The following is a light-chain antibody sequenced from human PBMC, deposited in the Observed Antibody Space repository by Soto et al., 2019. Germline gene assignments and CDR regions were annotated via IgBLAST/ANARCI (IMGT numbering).Light chain of an antibody. CDR3: QQYYSYPLT. CDR1: QGISSY. V-gene: IGKV1-8*01. CDR2: AAS. J-gene: IGKJ4*01. Sequence: AIRMTXSPXXFXASTGDRVTITCRASQGISSYLAWYQQKPGKAPKLLIYAASTLQSGVPSRFSGSGSGTDFTLTISCLQSEDFATYYCQQYYSYPLTFGGGTKVEIK.